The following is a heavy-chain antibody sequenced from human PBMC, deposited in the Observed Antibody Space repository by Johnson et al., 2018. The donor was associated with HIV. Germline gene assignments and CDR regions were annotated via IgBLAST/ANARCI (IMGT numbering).Heavy chain of an antibody. D-gene: IGHD1-26*01. V-gene: IGHV3-30*18. Sequence: QVQLVESGGGVVQPGRSLRLSCAASGFTFSSYAMHWVRQAPGKGLEWVAVISYDGGNKYYADSVKGRVTISRDKSKNTMYLQMNSVRAEYTAVDYCVKWSRVGATFSDAFDIWGQGSMVTVSA. CDR1: GFTFSSYA. J-gene: IGHJ3*02. CDR3: VKWSRVGATFSDAFDI. CDR2: ISYDGGNK.